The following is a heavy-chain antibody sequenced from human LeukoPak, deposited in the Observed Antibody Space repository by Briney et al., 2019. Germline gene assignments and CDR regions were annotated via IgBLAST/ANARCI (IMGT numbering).Heavy chain of an antibody. D-gene: IGHD6-19*01. CDR1: GGTFSSYA. Sequence: ASVKVSCKASGGTFSSYAISWVRQAPGQGLEWMGRIIPIFGTANYAQKFQGRVTITTDESTSTAYMELSSLRSEDTAVYYCARVASSGWEDYYYYYMDVWGKGTTVTVSS. CDR2: IIPIFGTA. V-gene: IGHV1-69*05. CDR3: ARVASSGWEDYYYYYMDV. J-gene: IGHJ6*03.